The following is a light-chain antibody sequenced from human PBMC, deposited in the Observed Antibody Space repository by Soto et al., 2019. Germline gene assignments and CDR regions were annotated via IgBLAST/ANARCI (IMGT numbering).Light chain of an antibody. V-gene: IGKV3-11*01. CDR2: DAS. J-gene: IGKJ1*01. CDR3: QQRSNWLRT. CDR1: QSVSSY. Sequence: EIVLTQSPATLSLSPGERATLSCRASQSVSSYLAWYQQKPGQAPRLLIYDASNRATGIPARFSGSGSGTDFTLTISSLEPKDFAVYYCQQRSNWLRTFGQGTKVEIK.